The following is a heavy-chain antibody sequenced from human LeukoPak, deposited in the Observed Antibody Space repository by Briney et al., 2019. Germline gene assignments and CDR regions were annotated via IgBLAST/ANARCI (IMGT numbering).Heavy chain of an antibody. V-gene: IGHV3-21*01. J-gene: IGHJ4*02. Sequence: GGSLRLSCAASGFTFSSYSMNWVRQAPGKGLEWVSSISSSSIYIYYADSVKGRFTISRDNAKNSLYLQMNSLRAEDTAVYYCARDLGEEIFDYWGQGTLVTVSS. CDR1: GFTFSSYS. CDR2: ISSSSIYI. D-gene: IGHD3-10*01. CDR3: ARDLGEEIFDY.